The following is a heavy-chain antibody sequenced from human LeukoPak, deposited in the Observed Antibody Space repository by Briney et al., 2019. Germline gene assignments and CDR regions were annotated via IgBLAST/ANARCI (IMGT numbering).Heavy chain of an antibody. J-gene: IGHJ6*02. CDR3: ARSGISYYYGMDV. CDR1: GFTFSNYA. V-gene: IGHV3-23*01. CDR2: ISASGSTT. Sequence: GGSLRLSCVASGFTFSNYAMSWVRQAPGKGLEWVSSISASGSTTYYADSVKGRVTISRDNAKNSLYLQMNSLRAEDTALYHCARSGISYYYGMDVWGQGTTVTVSS.